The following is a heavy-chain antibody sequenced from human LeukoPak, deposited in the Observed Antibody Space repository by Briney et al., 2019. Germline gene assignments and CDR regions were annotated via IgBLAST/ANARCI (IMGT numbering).Heavy chain of an antibody. V-gene: IGHV4-39*07. J-gene: IGHJ6*03. CDR2: IYYSGST. D-gene: IGHD6-19*01. CDR1: GGSISSSSYY. CDR3: ARDRVAVAGPFSYYYYYMDV. Sequence: PSETLSLTCTVSGGSISSSSYYWGWIRQPPGKGLEWIGSIYYSGSTYYNPSLKSRVTISVDTSKNQFSLKLSSVTAADTAVYYCARDRVAVAGPFSYYYYYMDVWGKGTTVTVSS.